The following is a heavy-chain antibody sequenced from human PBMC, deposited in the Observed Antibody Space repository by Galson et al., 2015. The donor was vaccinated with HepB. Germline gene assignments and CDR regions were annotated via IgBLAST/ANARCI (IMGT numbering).Heavy chain of an antibody. D-gene: IGHD3-3*01. Sequence: SLRLSCAASGFTFSSYAMSWVRQAPGKGLEWVSAISGSGGSTYYADSVKGRFTISRDNSKNTLYLQMNSLRAEDTAVYYCAKASDLEWLLRGCWFDPWGQGTLVTVSS. CDR2: ISGSGGST. CDR1: GFTFSSYA. CDR3: AKASDLEWLLRGCWFDP. J-gene: IGHJ5*02. V-gene: IGHV3-23*01.